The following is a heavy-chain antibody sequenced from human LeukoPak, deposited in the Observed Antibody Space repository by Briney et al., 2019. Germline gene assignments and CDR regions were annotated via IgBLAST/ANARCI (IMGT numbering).Heavy chain of an antibody. Sequence: SETLSLTCTVSGGSISSSSYYWGWIRQPPGKGLEWIGSIYYTGSTYYDPSLKSRVTISVDTSKNQFSLSLTSVTAADTAVYYCASLLLQAGDADWGQGALVTVSS. CDR3: ASLLLQAGDAD. D-gene: IGHD1-26*01. V-gene: IGHV4-39*01. CDR2: IYYTGST. J-gene: IGHJ4*02. CDR1: GGSISSSSYY.